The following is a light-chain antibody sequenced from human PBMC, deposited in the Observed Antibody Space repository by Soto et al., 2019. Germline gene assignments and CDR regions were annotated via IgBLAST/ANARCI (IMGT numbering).Light chain of an antibody. Sequence: QSALTQPASVSGSPGQSITISCTGTSSDVGGYNYVSWYQQHPVKAPNLMIYDVSNRHSGVSNRFSGSKSGNTASLTISGLQAEDEADYYCSSYTSSSTYVVFGGGTQLTVL. CDR3: SSYTSSSTYVV. V-gene: IGLV2-14*01. CDR1: SSDVGGYNY. J-gene: IGLJ2*01. CDR2: DVS.